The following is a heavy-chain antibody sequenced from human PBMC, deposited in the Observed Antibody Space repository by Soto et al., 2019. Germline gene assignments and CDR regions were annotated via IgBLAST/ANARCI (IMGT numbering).Heavy chain of an antibody. V-gene: IGHV3-30-3*01. D-gene: IGHD4-17*01. CDR1: GFTFTGYA. CDR3: ARAHYGDYFDY. Sequence: GGSLRLSCAASGFTFTGYAMHWVRQAPGKGLEWVAVIIYDGSKKYYADSMKGRFTLSRDNSKNTLSLQMNSLRAEDTAVYYCARAHYGDYFDYWGQGTLVTVSS. J-gene: IGHJ4*02. CDR2: IIYDGSKK.